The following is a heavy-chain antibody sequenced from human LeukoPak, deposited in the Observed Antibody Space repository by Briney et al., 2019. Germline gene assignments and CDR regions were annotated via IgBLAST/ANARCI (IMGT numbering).Heavy chain of an antibody. CDR1: GGTFSSYA. CDR3: AREKLVDTASNVPS. CDR2: IIPIFGTA. D-gene: IGHD5-18*01. Sequence: SVKVSCKASGGTFSSYAISWVRQAPGQGLEWMGGIIPIFGTANYAQKFQGRVTITTDESTSTAYMELSSLRSEDTAVYYCAREKLVDTASNVPSWGQGTLVTVSS. V-gene: IGHV1-69*05. J-gene: IGHJ4*02.